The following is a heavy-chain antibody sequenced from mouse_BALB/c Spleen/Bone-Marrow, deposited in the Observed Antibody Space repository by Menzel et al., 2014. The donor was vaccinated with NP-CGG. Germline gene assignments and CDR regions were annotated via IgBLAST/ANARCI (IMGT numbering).Heavy chain of an antibody. CDR2: IWGGGST. D-gene: IGHD1-1*01. Sequence: QVQLQQPGPGLVQPSQSLSITCTVSGFSLTNCGIHWVRQSPGKGLEWLGVIWGGGSTDYNAAFMSRLNITKDNSKSQVFFRMNSLQADDTAIYYCAKKTYGSSVYFDVWGAGTTVTVSS. V-gene: IGHV2-5*01. J-gene: IGHJ1*01. CDR1: GFSLTNCG. CDR3: AKKTYGSSVYFDV.